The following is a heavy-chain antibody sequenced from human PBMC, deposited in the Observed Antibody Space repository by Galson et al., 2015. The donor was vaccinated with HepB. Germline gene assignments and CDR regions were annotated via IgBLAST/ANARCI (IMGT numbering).Heavy chain of an antibody. CDR3: ARRGDNPKAMDV. Sequence: CAISGDSVSSNSGTWSWIRQSPSRGLEWLGRTYYRSKRYTDYAVSVKSRITINADTSRNQFSLQLNSVTPEDTAVYYCARRGDNPKAMDVWGQGTTVTVSS. J-gene: IGHJ6*02. V-gene: IGHV6-1*01. CDR2: TYYRSKRYT. D-gene: IGHD3-16*01. CDR1: GDSVSSNSGT.